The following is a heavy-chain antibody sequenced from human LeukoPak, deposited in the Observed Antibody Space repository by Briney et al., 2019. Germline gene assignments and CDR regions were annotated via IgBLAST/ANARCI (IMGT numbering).Heavy chain of an antibody. J-gene: IGHJ6*03. Sequence: ASVKVSCEASGYTFTGYYMHWVRQAPGQGLEWMGGINRNSGGTNYAQKFQGRVTMTRDTSISTAYMELSRLRSDDTAVYYCARDRSADIVVVRAAKGSYYYYMDVWGKGTTVTVSS. CDR2: INRNSGGT. CDR1: GYTFTGYY. D-gene: IGHD2-2*01. CDR3: ARDRSADIVVVRAAKGSYYYYMDV. V-gene: IGHV1-2*02.